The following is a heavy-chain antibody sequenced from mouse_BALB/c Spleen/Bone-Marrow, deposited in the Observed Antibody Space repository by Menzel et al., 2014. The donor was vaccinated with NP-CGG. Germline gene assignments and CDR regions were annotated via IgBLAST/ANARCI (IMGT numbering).Heavy chain of an antibody. CDR2: ISRGSSTI. CDR3: ARSGITTGSYWYFDI. Sequence: EVMLVESGGGLVQPGGSRKLSCAASGFTFSGFGMRWVRQAPEKGLEWVAYISRGSSTIYYADTVKGRFTISRDNPKNTLFLQMTSLRSEDTAMYYCARSGITTGSYWYFDIWGAGTTVTVSS. J-gene: IGHJ1*01. CDR1: GFTFSGFG. D-gene: IGHD1-1*01. V-gene: IGHV5-17*02.